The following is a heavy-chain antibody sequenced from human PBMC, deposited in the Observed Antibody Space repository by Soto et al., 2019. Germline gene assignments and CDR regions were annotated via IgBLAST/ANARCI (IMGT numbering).Heavy chain of an antibody. CDR2: IKSKSDGETA. CDR3: AITAMINRDSSTSFDY. D-gene: IGHD5-18*01. Sequence: PGGSRRLSCAASGLTFSNVWMTWVRRAPGKGLEWVGRIKSKSDGETADVAAPVKARFTISRDDSKNTVFLEMNSLKSEDTALYYCAITAMINRDSSTSFDYWGRGTQVTVSS. J-gene: IGHJ4*02. CDR1: GLTFSNVW. V-gene: IGHV3-15*01.